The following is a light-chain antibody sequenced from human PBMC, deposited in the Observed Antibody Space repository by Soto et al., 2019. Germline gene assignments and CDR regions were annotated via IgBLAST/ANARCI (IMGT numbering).Light chain of an antibody. Sequence: QTVVTQPPSVSAAPGQTVTISCSGSSSNIGSYSVSWYQQLPGTAPKLLIYENYERPSGIPDRFSGSKSGTSATLGITGLQTGDEADYYCGAWDGSLTGGVFGGGTQLTVL. CDR2: ENY. CDR3: GAWDGSLTGGV. CDR1: SSNIGSYS. J-gene: IGLJ2*01. V-gene: IGLV1-51*02.